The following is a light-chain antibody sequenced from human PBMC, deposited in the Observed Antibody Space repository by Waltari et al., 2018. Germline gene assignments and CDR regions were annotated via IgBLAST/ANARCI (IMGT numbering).Light chain of an antibody. CDR2: GAN. CDR3: QSYDVAHNVI. J-gene: IGLJ2*01. Sequence: FMLPQPLSVSESPGKTVTISCTGDSGTFATNPVTWFQHRPGNDPAVCICGANHGGSWVPCRSVGSIVPSSRSASRTIAGLKTEDEADYDCQSYDVAHNVIVGGGTKLTVL. V-gene: IGLV6-57*02. CDR1: SGTFATNP.